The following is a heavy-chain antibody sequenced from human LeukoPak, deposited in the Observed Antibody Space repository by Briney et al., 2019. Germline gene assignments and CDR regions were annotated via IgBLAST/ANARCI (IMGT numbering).Heavy chain of an antibody. J-gene: IGHJ4*02. Sequence: LSQTLSLTCAISGDSVSSNSAAWNWIRQPPSRGLEWLGRTYYRSKWYNDYAVSVKGRITINPDTSKNQFSLQLNSVTPEDTAVYYCARAQYCSGGSCYPYYFDYWGQGTLVTVSS. CDR1: GDSVSSNSAA. CDR3: ARAQYCSGGSCYPYYFDY. V-gene: IGHV6-1*01. CDR2: TYYRSKWYN. D-gene: IGHD2-15*01.